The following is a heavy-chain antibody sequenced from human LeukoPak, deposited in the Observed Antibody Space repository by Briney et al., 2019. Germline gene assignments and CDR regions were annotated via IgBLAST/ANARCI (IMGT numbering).Heavy chain of an antibody. CDR3: ARGAVEMATIWAFDI. CDR1: GGSISSYY. J-gene: IGHJ3*02. V-gene: IGHV4-59*01. D-gene: IGHD5-24*01. CDR2: IYYSGST. Sequence: SETLSLTCAVYGGSISSYYWSWIRQPPGKGLEWIGYIYYSGSTNYNPSLKSRVTISVDTSKNQFSLKLSSVTAADTAVYYCARGAVEMATIWAFDIWGQGTMVTVSS.